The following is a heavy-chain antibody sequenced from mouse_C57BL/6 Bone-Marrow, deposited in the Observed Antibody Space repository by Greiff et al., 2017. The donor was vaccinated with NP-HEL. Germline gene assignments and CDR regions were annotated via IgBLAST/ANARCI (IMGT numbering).Heavy chain of an antibody. Sequence: EVQLQQSGAELVRPGASVKLSCTASGFNIKDDYMHWVKQRPEQGLEWIGWIDPENGDTEYASKFQGKATITADTSSNTAYLQLSSLTSEDTAVYYCTTGGEDYAMDYWGQGTSVTVSS. CDR3: TTGGEDYAMDY. CDR2: IDPENGDT. CDR1: GFNIKDDY. J-gene: IGHJ4*01. V-gene: IGHV14-4*01.